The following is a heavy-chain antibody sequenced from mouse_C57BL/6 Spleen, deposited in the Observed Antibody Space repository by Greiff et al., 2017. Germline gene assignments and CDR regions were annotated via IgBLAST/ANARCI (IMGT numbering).Heavy chain of an antibody. CDR2: IDPSDSYT. J-gene: IGHJ3*01. V-gene: IGHV1-69*01. CDR1: GYTFTSYW. CDR3: ASRSAWLAY. Sequence: VQLQQPGAELVMPGASVKLSCKASGYTFTSYWMHWVKQRPGQGLEWIGEIDPSDSYTNYNQKFKGKSTLTVDKSSSTAYMQLSSLTSEDSAVYYCASRSAWLAYWGQGTLVTVS.